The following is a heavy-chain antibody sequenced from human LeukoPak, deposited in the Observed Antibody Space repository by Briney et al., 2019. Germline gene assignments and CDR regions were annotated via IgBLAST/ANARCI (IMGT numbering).Heavy chain of an antibody. CDR1: GFTVSSNY. V-gene: IGHV3-66*04. J-gene: IGHJ6*02. D-gene: IGHD5-12*01. CDR3: AKRGYSGYDPIYGMDV. CDR2: IYSGGST. Sequence: GGSLRLSRAASGFTVSSNYMSWVRQAPGKGLEWVSVIYSGGSTYYADSVKGRFTISRDNSKNTLYLQMNSLRAEDTAVYYCAKRGYSGYDPIYGMDVWGQGTTVTVSS.